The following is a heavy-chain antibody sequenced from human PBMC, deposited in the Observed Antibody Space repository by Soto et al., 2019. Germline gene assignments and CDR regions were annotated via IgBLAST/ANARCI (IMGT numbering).Heavy chain of an antibody. CDR2: INPSGGST. CDR1: GYRYTIDL. J-gene: IGHJ5*02. Sequence: LVQVSCKGSGYRYTIDLMDCRSQKQRQGLEWMGIINPSGGSTSYAQKFQGTVTMTRNTSTSTVYMELSSLRSEDTAVYYCARDRAVLRFLEWSSVGWFDPWGQGTLVTVSS. D-gene: IGHD3-3*01. CDR3: ARDRAVLRFLEWSSVGWFDP. V-gene: IGHV1-46*03.